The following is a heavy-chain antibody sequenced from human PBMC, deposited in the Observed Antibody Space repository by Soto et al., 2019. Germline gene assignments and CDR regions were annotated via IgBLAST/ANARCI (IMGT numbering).Heavy chain of an antibody. CDR3: ARDTSGDYDFWSRFDP. J-gene: IGHJ5*02. D-gene: IGHD3-3*01. CDR2: ISYDGSNK. CDR1: GFTFSSYA. V-gene: IGHV3-30-3*01. Sequence: QVRLVESGGGVVQPGRSLRLSCAASGFTFSSYAMHWVRQAPGKGLEWVAVISYDGSNKYYADSVKGRFTISRDNSKNTLYLQMNSLRAEDTAVYYCARDTSGDYDFWSRFDPWGQGTLVTVSS.